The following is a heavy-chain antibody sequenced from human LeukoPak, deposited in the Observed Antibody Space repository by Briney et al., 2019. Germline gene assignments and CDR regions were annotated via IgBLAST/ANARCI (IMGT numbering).Heavy chain of an antibody. CDR1: GFTFDDYW. CDR3: ARDSVRGVLYDY. Sequence: GGSLRLSCAASGFTFDDYWMSWVRQAPGKRLEGVANIKEDGSEKNYVDSVKGRFIISRDNTKNSLYLQMNSLRDEDTAVYYCARDSVRGVLYDYWGQGTLVTVSS. J-gene: IGHJ4*02. D-gene: IGHD3-10*01. CDR2: IKEDGSEK. V-gene: IGHV3-7*01.